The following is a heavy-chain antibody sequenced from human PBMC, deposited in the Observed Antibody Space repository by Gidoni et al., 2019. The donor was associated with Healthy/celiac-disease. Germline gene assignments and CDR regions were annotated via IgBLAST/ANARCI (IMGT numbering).Heavy chain of an antibody. CDR3: ARHERDILTGRPIAPFDY. J-gene: IGHJ4*02. V-gene: IGHV4-39*01. CDR1: GGSISSSSYY. D-gene: IGHD3-9*01. Sequence: QLQLQESGPGLVKPSETLSLTCTVSGGSISSSSYYWGWIRQPPGKGLEWIGSIYYSGSTYYNPSLKSRVTISVDTSKNQFSLKLSSVTAADTAVYYCARHERDILTGRPIAPFDYWGQGTLVTVSS. CDR2: IYYSGST.